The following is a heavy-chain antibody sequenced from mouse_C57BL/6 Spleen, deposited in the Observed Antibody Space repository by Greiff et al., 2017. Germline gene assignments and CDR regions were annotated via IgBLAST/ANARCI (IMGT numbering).Heavy chain of an antibody. Sequence: VQGVESGPGLVAPSQSLSITCTVSGFSLTSYAISWVRQPPGKGLEWLGVIWTGGGTNYNSALKSRLSISKDNSKSQVFLKMNSLQTDDTARYYCARNERDYYASYYFDYWGQGTTLTVSS. CDR1: GFSLTSYA. V-gene: IGHV2-9-1*01. D-gene: IGHD1-1*01. J-gene: IGHJ2*01. CDR2: IWTGGGT. CDR3: ARNERDYYASYYFDY.